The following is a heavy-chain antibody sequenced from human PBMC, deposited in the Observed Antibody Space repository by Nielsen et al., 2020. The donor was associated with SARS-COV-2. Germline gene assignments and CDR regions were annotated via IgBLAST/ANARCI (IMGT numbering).Heavy chain of an antibody. CDR3: ARYVKGGSYDFGSGYWAGHVDY. J-gene: IGHJ4*02. CDR2: IYYSGST. D-gene: IGHD3-3*01. Sequence: WIRQPPGKGLEWIGSIYYSGSTYYNPSLKSRVTISVDTSKNQFSLKLSSVTAADTAVYYCARYVKGGSYDFGSGYWAGHVDYWGQGTLVTV. V-gene: IGHV4-39*07.